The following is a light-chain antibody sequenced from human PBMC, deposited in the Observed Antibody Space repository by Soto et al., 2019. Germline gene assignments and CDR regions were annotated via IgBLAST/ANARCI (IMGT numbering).Light chain of an antibody. J-gene: IGKJ4*01. CDR1: QSINTW. CDR2: KAS. Sequence: DIQMTQSPSTLSASVGDRVTITCRASQSINTWLAWFQQKPGKAPNLLIYKASNLESGIPSRFSGSGSGTEFTLTISTLQPDDFATYYCQQYYSSPLTFGGGTKVEIK. CDR3: QQYYSSPLT. V-gene: IGKV1-5*03.